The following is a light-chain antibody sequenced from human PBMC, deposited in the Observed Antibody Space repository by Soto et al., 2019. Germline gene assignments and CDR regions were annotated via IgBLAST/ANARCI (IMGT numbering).Light chain of an antibody. CDR3: HSNTSSSAWV. J-gene: IGLJ3*02. V-gene: IGLV2-14*01. Sequence: QSALTQPASVSGSPGQSITISCTGTSSDVGAYNYVSWYQQHPGKAPKLMIYEVSNRPSGVSNRFSGSKSGNTASLTISGLQAEDGGDYFCHSNTSSSAWVVGGGTKLTVL. CDR1: SSDVGAYNY. CDR2: EVS.